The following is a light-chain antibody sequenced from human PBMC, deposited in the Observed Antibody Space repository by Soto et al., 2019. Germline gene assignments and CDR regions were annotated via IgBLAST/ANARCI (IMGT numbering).Light chain of an antibody. Sequence: EIVMTQSPATLSVSPGERATLSCRASQSVTSNYLAWYQQKPGKAPRLLIHGISNRATGVPDRFSGSGSGTDFTLTISRLEPEDFAVYYCQQYTAWPLTFGQGTKVDNK. V-gene: IGKV3-20*01. CDR2: GIS. CDR3: QQYTAWPLT. J-gene: IGKJ1*01. CDR1: QSVTSNY.